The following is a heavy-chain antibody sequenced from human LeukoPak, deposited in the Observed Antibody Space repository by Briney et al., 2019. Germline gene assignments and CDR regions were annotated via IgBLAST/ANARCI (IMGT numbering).Heavy chain of an antibody. Sequence: GGSLRLSCAPSGFTVSSNYMSWVRQAPGKGREWVSVIYSGGSTYYADSVKGRFTISRDNSKNTLYLQMNSLRAEDTAVYYCARGITMTDYYYYGMDVWGQGTTVTVSS. V-gene: IGHV3-53*01. CDR2: IYSGGST. CDR3: ARGITMTDYYYYGMDV. CDR1: GFTVSSNY. D-gene: IGHD3-22*01. J-gene: IGHJ6*02.